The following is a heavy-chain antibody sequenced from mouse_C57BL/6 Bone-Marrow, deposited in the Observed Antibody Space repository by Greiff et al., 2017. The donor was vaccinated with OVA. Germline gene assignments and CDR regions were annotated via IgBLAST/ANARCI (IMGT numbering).Heavy chain of an antibody. CDR2: IDPENGDT. Sequence: EVQLQQSGAELVRPGASVKLSCTASGFNIKDDYMHWVKQRPEQGLEWIGWIDPENGDTEYASKFQGKATITADTSSNTAYLQISSLTSEDTAVYYCTTRHYGSSYFDYWGQGTTLTVSS. V-gene: IGHV14-4*01. D-gene: IGHD1-1*01. CDR3: TTRHYGSSYFDY. J-gene: IGHJ2*01. CDR1: GFNIKDDY.